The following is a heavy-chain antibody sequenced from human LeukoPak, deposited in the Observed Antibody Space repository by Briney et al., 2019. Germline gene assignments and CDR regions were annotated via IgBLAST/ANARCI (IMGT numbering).Heavy chain of an antibody. V-gene: IGHV3-49*04. Sequence: GGYLRLSCTASGFTFGDYTMSWVRQAPGKGREWVGFIRSKAYCGTTEYAASVKGRFTISRDDSKSIAYLQMNSLKTEDTAVYYCTRGYSYDPFDYWGQGTLVTVSS. CDR1: GFTFGDYT. D-gene: IGHD5-18*01. CDR3: TRGYSYDPFDY. CDR2: IRSKAYCGTT. J-gene: IGHJ4*02.